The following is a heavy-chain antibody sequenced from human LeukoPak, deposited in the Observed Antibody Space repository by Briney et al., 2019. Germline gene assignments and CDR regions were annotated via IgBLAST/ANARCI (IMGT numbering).Heavy chain of an antibody. Sequence: ALVKVSCKASGYTFISYGITWVRRAPGQGLEWMGWISADNGDKKYAQNLQGRVTMTTDTYTNTAYLEVRSLRSDDTAVYYCARVGSGSHLHAFDIWGQGTMVTVSS. V-gene: IGHV1-18*01. CDR2: ISADNGDK. J-gene: IGHJ3*02. CDR1: GYTFISYG. CDR3: ARVGSGSHLHAFDI. D-gene: IGHD1-26*01.